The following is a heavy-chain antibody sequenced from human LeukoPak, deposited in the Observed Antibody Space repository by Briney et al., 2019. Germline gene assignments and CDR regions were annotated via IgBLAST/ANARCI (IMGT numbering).Heavy chain of an antibody. D-gene: IGHD3-10*01. CDR3: ARDRVTMVRGVTPNWFDP. J-gene: IGHJ5*02. CDR2: INPNSGGT. Sequence: ASVKVSCKASGYTFTNYYIHWVRQAPGQGLEWMGWINPNSGGTNYAQKFQGRVTMTRDTSISTAYMELSRLRSDDTAVYYCARDRVTMVRGVTPNWFDPWGQGTLVTVSS. CDR1: GYTFTNYY. V-gene: IGHV1-2*02.